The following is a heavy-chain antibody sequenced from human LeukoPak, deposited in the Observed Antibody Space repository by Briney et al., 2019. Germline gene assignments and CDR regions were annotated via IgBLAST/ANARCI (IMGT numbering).Heavy chain of an antibody. J-gene: IGHJ6*02. CDR2: IWYDGSNK. Sequence: PGRSLRLSCAASGFTFSSYGMHWVRQAPGKGLEWVAVIWYDGSNKHYADSVKGRFTISGDNSKNTLYLQMNSLRAEDTAVYYCARDSKRGVAAYRETGGMDVWCQGTTVTVSS. V-gene: IGHV3-33*01. D-gene: IGHD3-10*01. CDR3: ARDSKRGVAAYRETGGMDV. CDR1: GFTFSSYG.